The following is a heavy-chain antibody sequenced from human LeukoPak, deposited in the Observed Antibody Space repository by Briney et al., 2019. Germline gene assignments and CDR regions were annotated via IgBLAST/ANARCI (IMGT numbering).Heavy chain of an antibody. Sequence: GGSLRLSCAASGFTFSSYAMHWVRQAPGKGLEWVAIISYDGSNKYYADSVKGRFTISRDNAKNSLYLQMNSLRAEDTAVYYCTTDVPNSGSYYGGYYYYYYMDVWGKGTTVTVSS. D-gene: IGHD1-26*01. CDR1: GFTFSSYA. V-gene: IGHV3-30-3*01. CDR2: ISYDGSNK. CDR3: TTDVPNSGSYYGGYYYYYYMDV. J-gene: IGHJ6*03.